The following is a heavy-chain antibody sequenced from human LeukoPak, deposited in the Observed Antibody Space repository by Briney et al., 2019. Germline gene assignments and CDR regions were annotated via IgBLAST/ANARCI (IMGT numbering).Heavy chain of an antibody. J-gene: IGHJ4*02. CDR3: ARKPPGSYPDY. CDR1: GFTFSSYS. Sequence: GGSLRLSCAASGFTFSSYSMNWVRQAPGKGLEWVSSISSSSSYIYYADSVKGRVTISRDNAKNSLYLQMNSLRAEDTAVYYCARKPPGSYPDYWGQGTLVTVSS. D-gene: IGHD1-26*01. CDR2: ISSSSSYI. V-gene: IGHV3-21*01.